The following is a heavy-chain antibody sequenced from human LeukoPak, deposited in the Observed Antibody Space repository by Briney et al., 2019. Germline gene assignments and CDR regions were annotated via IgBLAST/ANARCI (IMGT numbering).Heavy chain of an antibody. CDR2: IYYSGST. CDR3: ARGDIHSGSRYDY. Sequence: SQTLSLTCTVSGGSISSGGYYWSWIRQPPGRGLEWIGYIYYSGSTNYNPSLKSRVTISVDTSKNQFSLKLSSVTAADTAVYYCARGDIHSGSRYDYWGQGTLVTVSS. D-gene: IGHD3-10*01. V-gene: IGHV4-61*08. J-gene: IGHJ4*02. CDR1: GGSISSGGYY.